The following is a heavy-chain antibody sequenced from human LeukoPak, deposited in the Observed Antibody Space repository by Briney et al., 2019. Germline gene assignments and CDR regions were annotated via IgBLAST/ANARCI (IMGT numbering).Heavy chain of an antibody. Sequence: VGSLRLSCAASGFTFSSYEMNWVRQAPGKGMEWVSYISSSGSTIYYADSVKGRFTISRDNAKNSLYLQMNSLRAEDTAVYYCAELGITMIGGVWGKGTTVTISS. J-gene: IGHJ6*04. V-gene: IGHV3-48*03. CDR3: AELGITMIGGV. CDR2: ISSSGSTI. D-gene: IGHD3-10*02. CDR1: GFTFSSYE.